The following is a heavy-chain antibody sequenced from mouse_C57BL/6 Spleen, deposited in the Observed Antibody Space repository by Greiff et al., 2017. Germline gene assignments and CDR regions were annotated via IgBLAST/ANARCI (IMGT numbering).Heavy chain of an antibody. D-gene: IGHD1-1*01. J-gene: IGHJ4*01. V-gene: IGHV5-17*01. Sequence: EVQLQESGGGLVKPGGSLKLSCAASGFTFSDYGMHWVRQAPEQGLEWVAYISSGGSTINYADTVKGRFTISRDNSSNTLYLQMTSLRSEDTAMXYCAKGPHYYGSSYFYAMDDWGQGTSVTVSS. CDR3: AKGPHYYGSSYFYAMDD. CDR2: ISSGGSTI. CDR1: GFTFSDYG.